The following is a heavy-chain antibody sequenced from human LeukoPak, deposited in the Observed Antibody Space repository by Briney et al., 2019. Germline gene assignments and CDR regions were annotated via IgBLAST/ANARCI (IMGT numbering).Heavy chain of an antibody. CDR3: AKGIRDYYYGMDV. CDR2: ISGSGGST. J-gene: IGHJ6*02. CDR1: GFTCNSYA. Sequence: GGSVRLSCAASGFTCNSYAMGWLRQAQGKGLEGVSAISGSGGSTDYAGYVKGRVTISRDNSKNTPYLEMNSLRAEDTAVYYCAKGIRDYYYGMDVWGQGTTVTVSS. V-gene: IGHV3-23*01.